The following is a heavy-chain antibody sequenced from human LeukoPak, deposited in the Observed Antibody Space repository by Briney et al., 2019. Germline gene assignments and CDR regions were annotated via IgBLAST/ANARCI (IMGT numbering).Heavy chain of an antibody. CDR3: ATVGEWSSFD. D-gene: IGHD3-16*01. Sequence: SETLSLTCTVSGGSISSSSYYWGWIRQPPGKGLEWIGSIYYSGSTYYNPSLKSRVTISVDTSKNQFSLKLSSVTAADPAVYYCATVGEWSSFDWGQGTLVTVSS. CDR1: GGSISSSSYY. V-gene: IGHV4-39*01. CDR2: IYYSGST. J-gene: IGHJ4*02.